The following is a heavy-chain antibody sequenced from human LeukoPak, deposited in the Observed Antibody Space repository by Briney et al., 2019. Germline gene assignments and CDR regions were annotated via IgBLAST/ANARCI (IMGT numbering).Heavy chain of an antibody. J-gene: IGHJ4*02. V-gene: IGHV3-7*01. CDR1: GFSFSSYW. Sequence: GGSLRLSCTASGFSFSSYWMSWVRQTPGKGLEWVASVKQDGTEKYYVDSVKGRFTISKDNSKNSLYLQMNTLRAEDTAVYYCAREDHSTYAYWGQGTLVTVSS. D-gene: IGHD2/OR15-2a*01. CDR3: AREDHSTYAY. CDR2: VKQDGTEK.